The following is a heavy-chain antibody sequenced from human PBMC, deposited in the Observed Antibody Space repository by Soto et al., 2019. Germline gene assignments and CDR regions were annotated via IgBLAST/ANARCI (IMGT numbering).Heavy chain of an antibody. CDR3: ARPRGYNWNPDAFDI. J-gene: IGHJ3*02. CDR1: GYSFTSYW. Sequence: PGESLKISCKGSGYSFTSYWIGWVRQMPGKGLEWMGIIYPGDSDTRYSPSFQGQVTISADKSISTAYLQWSSLKASDTAMYYCARPRGYNWNPDAFDIWGQGTMVTVSS. V-gene: IGHV5-51*01. CDR2: IYPGDSDT. D-gene: IGHD1-20*01.